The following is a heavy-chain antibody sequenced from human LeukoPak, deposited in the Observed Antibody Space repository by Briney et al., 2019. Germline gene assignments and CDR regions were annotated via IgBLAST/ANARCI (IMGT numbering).Heavy chain of an antibody. CDR1: GGSISSSSYY. V-gene: IGHV4-39*01. CDR3: ARLIVVVPAARPYYYMDV. Sequence: SETLSLTCTVSGGSISSSSYYWGWIRQPPGKGLEWIGSIYYSGSTYYNPSLKSRVTLSVDTSKNQFSLKLSSVTAADTAVYYCARLIVVVPAARPYYYMDVWGKGTTVTVSS. D-gene: IGHD2-2*01. J-gene: IGHJ6*03. CDR2: IYYSGST.